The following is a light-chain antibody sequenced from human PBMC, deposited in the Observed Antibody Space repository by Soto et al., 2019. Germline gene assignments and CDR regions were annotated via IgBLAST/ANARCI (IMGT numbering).Light chain of an antibody. CDR1: SSDVGGYNY. J-gene: IGLJ1*01. CDR3: SSYTSSSTYV. Sequence: QSVLTQPASVSGSPGQSITISCTGTSSDVGGYNYVSWYQQHPGKAPKLMIYEVSNRPSGVSNRFSGSKSGNTASLTISGLQAQDEAAYYCSSYTSSSTYVLGNGTKLTV. V-gene: IGLV2-14*01. CDR2: EVS.